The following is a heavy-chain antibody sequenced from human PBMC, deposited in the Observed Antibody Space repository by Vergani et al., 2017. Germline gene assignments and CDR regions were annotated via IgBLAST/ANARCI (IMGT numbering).Heavy chain of an antibody. CDR3: ARCRYSGSYLYAFDI. D-gene: IGHD1-26*01. V-gene: IGHV1-2*02. J-gene: IGHJ3*02. CDR1: GYTFTGYY. CDR2: INPNSGGT. Sequence: QVQLVQSGAEVKKPGASVKVSCKASGYTFTGYYMHWVRQAPGQGLEWMGWINPNSGGTNYAQKFQGRVTMTRDTSSSTAYMELSRLRSDDTAVYYCARCRYSGSYLYAFDIWGQGTMVTVSS.